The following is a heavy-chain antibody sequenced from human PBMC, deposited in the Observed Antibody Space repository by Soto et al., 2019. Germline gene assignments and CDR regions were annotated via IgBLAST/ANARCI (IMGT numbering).Heavy chain of an antibody. CDR1: GFPFTRYS. J-gene: IGHJ4*02. CDR3: ARESEDLTSDFDY. V-gene: IGHV3-21*06. CDR2: ISRTTNYI. Sequence: GGSLRLSGAASGFPFTRYSMTGVRKAPGKGLEWVSSISRTTNYIYYGDSMKARFTISRDNAKNPLYLKRNNLRAEDTAVYYCARESEDLTSDFDYWGQGTLVTVSS.